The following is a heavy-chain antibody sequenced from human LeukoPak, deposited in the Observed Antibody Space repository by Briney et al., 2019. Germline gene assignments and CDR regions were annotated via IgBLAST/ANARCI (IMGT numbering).Heavy chain of an antibody. D-gene: IGHD5-12*01. CDR1: GFTFSSYS. J-gene: IGHJ3*02. CDR3: ARASPRGGYEAFDI. V-gene: IGHV3-21*01. CDR2: ISGSSSYI. Sequence: GGSLRLSCAASGFTFSSYSMNWVRQAPGKGLEWVSSISGSSSYIYYPDSVKGRFTVSRDNAKNSLFLQMNSLRAEDTAVYYCARASPRGGYEAFDIWGQGTMVTVSS.